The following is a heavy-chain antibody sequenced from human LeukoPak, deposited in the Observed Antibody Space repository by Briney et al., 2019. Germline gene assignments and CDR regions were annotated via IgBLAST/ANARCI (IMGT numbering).Heavy chain of an antibody. J-gene: IGHJ5*02. CDR1: GFTFSSYD. Sequence: GGSLRLSCAASGFTFSSYDINWLRRAPGKGLEWVSSISSSSSYIYYADSVKGRFTISRDNAKNSLYLQMNSLRAEDTAVYYCARSRVGSTNWFDPWGQGTLVTVSS. CDR2: ISSSSSYI. D-gene: IGHD1-26*01. CDR3: ARSRVGSTNWFDP. V-gene: IGHV3-21*01.